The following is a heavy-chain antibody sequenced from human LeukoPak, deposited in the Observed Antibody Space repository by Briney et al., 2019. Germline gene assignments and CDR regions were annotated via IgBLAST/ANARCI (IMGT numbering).Heavy chain of an antibody. D-gene: IGHD6-13*01. CDR1: GGTFSSYS. CDR2: IIPIFDTA. Sequence: ASVKVSCKASGGTFSSYSINWVRQAPGQGLEWMGGIIPIFDTADFAQKFQGRVTITTDESTSTTYMELSSLRSEDTAVYYCARDAAKAQLAYFDYWGQGTLVTVSS. J-gene: IGHJ4*02. CDR3: ARDAAKAQLAYFDY. V-gene: IGHV1-69*05.